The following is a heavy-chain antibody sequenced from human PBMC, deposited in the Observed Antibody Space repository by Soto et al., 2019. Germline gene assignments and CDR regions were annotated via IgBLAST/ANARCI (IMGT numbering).Heavy chain of an antibody. D-gene: IGHD5-12*01. Sequence: QVQLVQSGAEVKKPGASVKVSCKASGYTFTRSGISWVRQAPGQGPELMGWISSYNGDTNYAQTFQGRVTMTTDTSTSTAYMELRSLRSDDTAVYYCASEGVAPYYSYGMDVWGQGTPVTVSS. J-gene: IGHJ6*02. CDR1: GYTFTRSG. CDR3: ASEGVAPYYSYGMDV. CDR2: ISSYNGDT. V-gene: IGHV1-18*01.